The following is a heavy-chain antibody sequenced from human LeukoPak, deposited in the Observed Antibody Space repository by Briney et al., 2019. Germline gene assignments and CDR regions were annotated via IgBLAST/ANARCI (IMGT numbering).Heavy chain of an antibody. J-gene: IGHJ6*02. CDR1: GGSISSGGYS. Sequence: SETLSLTCAVSGGSISSGGYSWSWIRQPPGKGLEWIGYIYHSGSTNYNPSLKSRVTISVDTSKNQFSLKLSSVTAADTAVYYCARGKLYYDFWSGPNYYGMDVWGQGTTVTVSS. CDR3: ARGKLYYDFWSGPNYYGMDV. CDR2: IYHSGST. D-gene: IGHD3-3*01. V-gene: IGHV4-30-2*01.